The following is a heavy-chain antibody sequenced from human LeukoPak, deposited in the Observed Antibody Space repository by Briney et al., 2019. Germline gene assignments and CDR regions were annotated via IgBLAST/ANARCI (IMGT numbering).Heavy chain of an antibody. CDR3: ARRVGFGEYHPNWFDP. Sequence: ASVKVSCKASGYTFTSYDINWVRQATGQGLEWMGWMNPNSGNTGYAQKFQGRVTITRNTSISTAYMELSSLRSEDTAVYYCARRVGFGEYHPNWFDPWGQGTLVTVSS. V-gene: IGHV1-8*03. D-gene: IGHD3-10*01. J-gene: IGHJ5*02. CDR2: MNPNSGNT. CDR1: GYTFTSYD.